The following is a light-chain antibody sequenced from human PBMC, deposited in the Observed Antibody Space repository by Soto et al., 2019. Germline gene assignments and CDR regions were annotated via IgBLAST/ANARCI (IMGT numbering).Light chain of an antibody. V-gene: IGLV2-8*01. CDR1: SSDVGGYNY. CDR3: SSYAGTNNLGV. J-gene: IGLJ1*01. Sequence: QSVSTEPPFGTGSTCRSFPIPCTRNSSDVGGYNYVSWYQQHPGKAPKLMIYEVSKRPSGVPDRFSGSKSGNTASLTVSGLQAEDEADYYCSSYAGTNNLGVFGTGTKVTVL. CDR2: EVS.